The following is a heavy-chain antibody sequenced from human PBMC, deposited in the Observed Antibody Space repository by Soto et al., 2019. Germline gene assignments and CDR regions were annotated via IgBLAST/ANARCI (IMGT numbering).Heavy chain of an antibody. CDR3: ARYRETKWLQLDS. V-gene: IGHV3-30-3*01. D-gene: IGHD5-12*01. CDR1: VFTFSSYA. CDR2: ISYDGTNK. Sequence: QVQLVESGGGVVQPGRSMRLSCAASVFTFSSYAMDWVRQAPGKGLEWVAVISYDGTNKYYADSVKGRFTISRDNSKNTLYLQMNTLRAEDTAVYFCARYRETKWLQLDSWGQGTLVTVSS. J-gene: IGHJ4*02.